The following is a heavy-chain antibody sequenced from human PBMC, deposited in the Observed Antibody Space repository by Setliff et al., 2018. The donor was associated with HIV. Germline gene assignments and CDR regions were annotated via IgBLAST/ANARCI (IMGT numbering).Heavy chain of an antibody. Sequence: GASVKVSCKTSGYTFSRYGFSWVRQAPGQGLEWMGWISAYNLNTNYAQKLQGRVTMTTDTSTSTAYMELSSLRSEDTAVYYCATTQDGPGGNYFDSWGQGTLVTV. D-gene: IGHD3-16*01. CDR3: ATTQDGPGGNYFDS. V-gene: IGHV1-18*01. J-gene: IGHJ4*02. CDR2: ISAYNLNT. CDR1: GYTFSRYG.